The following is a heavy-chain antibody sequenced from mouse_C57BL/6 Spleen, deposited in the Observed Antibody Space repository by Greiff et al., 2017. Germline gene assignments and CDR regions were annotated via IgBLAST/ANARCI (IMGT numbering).Heavy chain of an antibody. Sequence: VQLQQSGPELVKPGASVKISCKASGYAFSSSWMNWVQQRPGKGLEWIGRIDPGDGDTNYNGKFKGTATLPADKSSSTAYLQHSSLTSEDSAVYFCAANLLLRYWGQGTTLTVSS. V-gene: IGHV1-82*01. D-gene: IGHD1-1*01. CDR3: AANLLLRY. J-gene: IGHJ2*01. CDR1: GYAFSSSW. CDR2: IDPGDGDT.